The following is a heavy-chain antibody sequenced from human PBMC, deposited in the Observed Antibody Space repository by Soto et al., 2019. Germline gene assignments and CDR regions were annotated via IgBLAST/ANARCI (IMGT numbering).Heavy chain of an antibody. Sequence: GASVKVSCKASGYTFTGYYMQWVRQARGQRLEWIGWIVVGSGNTNYAQKFQERVTITRDMSTSTAYMELSSLRSEDTAVYYCAAVPPTMVRGVINAFDIWGQGTMVTVSS. CDR2: IVVGSGNT. V-gene: IGHV1-58*02. CDR3: AAVPPTMVRGVINAFDI. D-gene: IGHD3-10*01. J-gene: IGHJ3*02. CDR1: GYTFTGYY.